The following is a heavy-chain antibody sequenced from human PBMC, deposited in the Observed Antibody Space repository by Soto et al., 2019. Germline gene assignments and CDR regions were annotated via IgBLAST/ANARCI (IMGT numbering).Heavy chain of an antibody. D-gene: IGHD3-10*01. V-gene: IGHV4-4*02. CDR2: INHSGGT. CDR1: GGSISSSNW. CDR3: ARARPGLSGRQGWFDP. J-gene: IGHJ5*02. Sequence: SETLSLTCAVSGGSISSSNWWSWVRQPPGKGLEWIGEINHSGGTNYNPSLKSRVTISVDTSKNQFSLKLSSVTAADTAVYYCARARPGLSGRQGWFDPWGQGTLVTVSS.